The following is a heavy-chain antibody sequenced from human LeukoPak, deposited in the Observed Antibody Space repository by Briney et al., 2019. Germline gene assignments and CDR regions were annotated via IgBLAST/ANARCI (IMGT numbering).Heavy chain of an antibody. CDR3: AKDTWGYDYSAFDY. D-gene: IGHD4-11*01. J-gene: IGHJ4*02. V-gene: IGHV3-23*01. CDR2: ISGSGGST. Sequence: GGSLRLSCAASGFTFSSYAMSWVRQAPGKGLEWVSAISGSGGSTYYADSVKGRFTISRGNSKNTLYLQMNSLRAEDTAVYYCAKDTWGYDYSAFDYWGQGTLVTVSS. CDR1: GFTFSSYA.